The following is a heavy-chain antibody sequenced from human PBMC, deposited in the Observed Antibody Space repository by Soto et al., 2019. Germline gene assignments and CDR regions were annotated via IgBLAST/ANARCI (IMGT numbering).Heavy chain of an antibody. D-gene: IGHD2-15*01. V-gene: IGHV5-51*01. CDR3: ARPPLPGYSIHFNS. Sequence: GESLKISCKASGYIFIDYWIGWVRQMPGKGLEWMGIVYPRDSDTSYSPSFQGQVTISADRSTGTAFLQWRSLKASDTALYYCARPPLPGYSIHFNSWGQGTLVTVSS. CDR1: GYIFIDYW. CDR2: VYPRDSDT. J-gene: IGHJ4*02.